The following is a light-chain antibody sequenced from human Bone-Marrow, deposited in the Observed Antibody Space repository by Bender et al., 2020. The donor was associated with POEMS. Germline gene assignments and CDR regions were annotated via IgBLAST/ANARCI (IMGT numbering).Light chain of an antibody. Sequence: SYVLTQPPSVSVAPGQTARITCGGNNIVRKSVHWYQQKPGQAPVVVIYKDSERPSGIPERFSGSSSGTTVTLTISGVQAEDEADYYCQSADSSDTHEVFGGGTKLTVL. J-gene: IGLJ3*02. V-gene: IGLV3-25*03. CDR1: NIVRKS. CDR2: KDS. CDR3: QSADSSDTHEV.